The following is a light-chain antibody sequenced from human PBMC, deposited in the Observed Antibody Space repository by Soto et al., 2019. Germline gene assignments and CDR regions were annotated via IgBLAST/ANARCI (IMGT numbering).Light chain of an antibody. Sequence: EIVMTQSPGTVSLSPGELASRXXRASKSVSNNYLAWYQQKPGKAPGXLIYGAYNRATGIPDRLSGSGSGTDFTLTISRLEPEDFAVYYCQQYGSSGTFGQGTRLEIK. CDR2: GAY. CDR1: KSVSNNY. CDR3: QQYGSSGT. J-gene: IGKJ5*01. V-gene: IGKV3-20*01.